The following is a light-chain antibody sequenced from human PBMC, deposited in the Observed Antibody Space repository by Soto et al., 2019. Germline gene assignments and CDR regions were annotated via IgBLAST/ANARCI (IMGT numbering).Light chain of an antibody. J-gene: IGKJ4*01. CDR3: QQRGSWQLT. CDR2: DSS. CDR1: QSVNNY. Sequence: ETLLTQSPATLSLSPGERATLSCRASQSVNNYLAWYQQRPGQAPRLLIYDSSNRATGIPARFSGSGAGTDFTITITSLKPEDFAVYYCQQRGSWQLTFGGGTKVEI. V-gene: IGKV3-11*01.